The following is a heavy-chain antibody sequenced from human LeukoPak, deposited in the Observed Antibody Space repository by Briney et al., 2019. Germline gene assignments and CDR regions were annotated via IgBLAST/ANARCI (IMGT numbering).Heavy chain of an antibody. CDR1: GFTFSSYE. Sequence: GSLRLSCAASGFTFSSYEMNWVRQAPGKGLEWVSYISSSGSTIYYADSVKGRFTISRDNARNSLYLQVNSLRAEDTAVYYCARDGQDYYDSSGYLHYWGQGTLVTVSS. V-gene: IGHV3-48*03. J-gene: IGHJ4*02. CDR2: ISSSGSTI. CDR3: ARDGQDYYDSSGYLHY. D-gene: IGHD3-22*01.